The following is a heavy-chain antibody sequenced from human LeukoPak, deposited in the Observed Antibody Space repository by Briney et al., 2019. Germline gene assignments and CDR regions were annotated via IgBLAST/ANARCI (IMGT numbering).Heavy chain of an antibody. CDR2: SDPNSGDT. D-gene: IGHD2-2*01. CDR1: GYTFTSYY. V-gene: IGHV1-2*02. CDR3: ARGIVVIPTTT. J-gene: IGHJ5*02. Sequence: ASVKVSCKTSGYTFTSYYIHWLRQAPGQRFEWMGWSDPNSGDTNYAQKFQGRVTMTWDTSITTAYMELSRLRSDDTAIYFCARGIVVIPTTTWGQGTLVTVSS.